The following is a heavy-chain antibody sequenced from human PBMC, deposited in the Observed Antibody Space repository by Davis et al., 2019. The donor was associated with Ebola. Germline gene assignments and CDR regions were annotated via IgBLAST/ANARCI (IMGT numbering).Heavy chain of an antibody. CDR1: GFTFSSYN. D-gene: IGHD2-8*01. V-gene: IGHV3-48*01. Sequence: GGSLRLSCAASGFTFSSYNMNWVRQAPGKGLEWVSYISGSSRTIYYADSVKGRFTISRDNAKNSLYLQMNSLGAEDTAVYYCAKVPNVGCFNGVCSYGDYYYTEVWGIVTTVTVSS. CDR3: AKVPNVGCFNGVCSYGDYYYTEV. J-gene: IGHJ6*03. CDR2: ISGSSRTI.